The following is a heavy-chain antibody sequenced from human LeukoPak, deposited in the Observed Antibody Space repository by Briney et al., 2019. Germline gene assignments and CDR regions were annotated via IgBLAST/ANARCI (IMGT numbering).Heavy chain of an antibody. CDR2: IYYSGST. CDR3: ARVYSSGWYPYYFDY. CDR1: GGSISSGDYY. J-gene: IGHJ4*02. Sequence: PSQTLSLTCTVSGGSISSGDYYWSWIRQPPGKGLEWIGYIYYSGSTYYNPSLKSRVTISVDTSKNQFSLKLSSVTAADTAVYYCARVYSSGWYPYYFDYWAQGTLVTVSS. V-gene: IGHV4-30-4*01. D-gene: IGHD6-19*01.